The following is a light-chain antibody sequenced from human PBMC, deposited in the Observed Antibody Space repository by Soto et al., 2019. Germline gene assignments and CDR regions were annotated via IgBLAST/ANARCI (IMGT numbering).Light chain of an antibody. CDR3: KSYAGSNTYV. CDR2: EVV. CDR1: RSDVGGYDF. Sequence: ALTPPASVSWSPGQSVTLSRPGTRSDVGGYDFFSWYQHHPGKAPRLIIYEVVQRPSGGPDRFSGSKSGNTASLTVSGLQAADEADYFCKSYAGSNTYVFGSGTKVTVL. V-gene: IGLV2-8*01. J-gene: IGLJ1*01.